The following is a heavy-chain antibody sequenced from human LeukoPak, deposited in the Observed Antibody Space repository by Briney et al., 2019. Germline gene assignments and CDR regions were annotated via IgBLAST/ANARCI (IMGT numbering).Heavy chain of an antibody. CDR1: AFSLNTYN. V-gene: IGHV3-21*01. CDR2: ISSDSSYI. D-gene: IGHD4-17*01. CDR3: VRGSYGAYDY. J-gene: IGHJ4*02. Sequence: PGGSLRLSCAASAFSLNTYNMNWVRRAPGKGLEWVSSISSDSSYIYYADAVHGRFTVSRDNAKYSLYLQMNSLRAEDTAVYYCVRGSYGAYDYWGQGSLVTVSS.